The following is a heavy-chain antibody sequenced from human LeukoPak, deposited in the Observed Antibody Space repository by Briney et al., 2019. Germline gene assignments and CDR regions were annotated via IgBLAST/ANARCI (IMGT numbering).Heavy chain of an antibody. CDR3: ARVYDRYSSGWYSPYLDY. Sequence: GGSLRLSCAASGFTFSDYYMSWIRQAPGKGLEWVSYISSSGSTIYYADSVKGRFTISRDNAKNSLYLQMNSLRAEDTAVYYCARVYDRYSSGWYSPYLDYWGQGTLVTVSS. D-gene: IGHD6-19*01. CDR2: ISSSGSTI. CDR1: GFTFSDYY. J-gene: IGHJ4*02. V-gene: IGHV3-11*04.